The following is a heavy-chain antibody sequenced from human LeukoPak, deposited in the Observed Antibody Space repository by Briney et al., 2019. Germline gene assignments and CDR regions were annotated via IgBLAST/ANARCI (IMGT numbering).Heavy chain of an antibody. J-gene: IGHJ4*02. CDR3: ARSRNWLPLDY. CDR2: INPNSGGT. D-gene: IGHD1-1*01. CDR1: GYTFTDYY. Sequence: ASVKVSCKASGYTFTDYYIHWVRQAPGQGLEWMGRINPNSGGTNYAQKFQGRVTMTRDTSINTAYMDLSRLRSDDTAVYYCARSRNWLPLDYWGQGTLVTVSS. V-gene: IGHV1-2*06.